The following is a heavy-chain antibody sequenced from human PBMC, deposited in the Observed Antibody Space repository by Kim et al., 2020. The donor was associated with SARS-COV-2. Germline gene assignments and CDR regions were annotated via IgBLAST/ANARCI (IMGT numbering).Heavy chain of an antibody. CDR2: INAGNGNT. CDR1: GYTFTSYA. CDR3: ARGYDILTGDYWGLTDYGMDV. D-gene: IGHD3-9*01. Sequence: ASVKVSCKASGYTFTSYAIHWVRQAPGQRLEWMGWINAGNGNTKYSQNFQGRVTITRDTSASTAYMELSSLRSEDTAVYYCARGYDILTGDYWGLTDYGMDVWGQGTTVTVSS. J-gene: IGHJ6*02. V-gene: IGHV1-3*01.